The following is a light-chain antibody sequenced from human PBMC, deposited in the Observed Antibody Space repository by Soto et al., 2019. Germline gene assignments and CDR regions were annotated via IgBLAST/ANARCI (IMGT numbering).Light chain of an antibody. V-gene: IGKV2-28*01. CDR3: MQYLQTPYT. J-gene: IGKJ2*01. CDR2: LGS. CDR1: QSLLHSNGYNF. Sequence: EIVMTQSPLSLPVTPGEPASISCRSSQSLLHSNGYNFLDWYLQKPGQSPQLLIYLGSNRASGGTDRFSGSGSGADFTLRISRVEAEDVGIYYCMQYLQTPYTFGQGTKLAIK.